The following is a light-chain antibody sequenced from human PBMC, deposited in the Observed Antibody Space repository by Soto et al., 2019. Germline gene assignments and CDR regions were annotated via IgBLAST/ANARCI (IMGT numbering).Light chain of an antibody. V-gene: IGKV4-1*01. CDR1: RSVLYSSNNKNY. J-gene: IGKJ5*01. CDR3: QQSNRSPIT. CDR2: WAS. Sequence: DIVMTQSPDSLAVSLGERATINCKSSRSVLYSSNNKNYLAWYQQKPGQPPKLLIYWASTRESGGLPRCCGSRGGRTDFPLIISRLQPEFFVYYCWQQSNRSPITFGQGTRLEIK.